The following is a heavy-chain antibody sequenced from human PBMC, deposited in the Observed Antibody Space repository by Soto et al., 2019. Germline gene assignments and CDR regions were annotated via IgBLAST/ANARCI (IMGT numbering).Heavy chain of an antibody. D-gene: IGHD1-26*01. CDR3: ARDDPLRGSHFDY. Sequence: SETLSLTCAVSGDSVSSSNCWSWVRQPPGKGLQWIGEIFHSGITNYNPSLKSRVTMSVDKSKNQFSLKLNSLSAADTAVYYCARDDPLRGSHFDYWGQGALVTVSS. V-gene: IGHV4-4*02. CDR2: IFHSGIT. CDR1: GDSVSSSNC. J-gene: IGHJ4*02.